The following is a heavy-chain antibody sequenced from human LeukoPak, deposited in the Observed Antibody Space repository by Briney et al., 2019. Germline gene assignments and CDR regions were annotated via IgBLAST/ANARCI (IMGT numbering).Heavy chain of an antibody. Sequence: GGSLRLSCTTSGFSFGDYAMSWFRQAPGKGLQWVGFIRSKAYGGTTEYAASVKGRFIISRDDSKSIAYLQMNSLKTEDTAVYYCARDRHTAMVYYYYYMDVWGTGTTVTVSS. CDR1: GFSFGDYA. CDR3: ARDRHTAMVYYYYYMDV. D-gene: IGHD5-18*01. J-gene: IGHJ6*03. CDR2: IRSKAYGGTT. V-gene: IGHV3-49*03.